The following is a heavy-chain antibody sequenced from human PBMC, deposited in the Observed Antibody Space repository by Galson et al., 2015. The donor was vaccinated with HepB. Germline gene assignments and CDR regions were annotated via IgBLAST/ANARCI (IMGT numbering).Heavy chain of an antibody. V-gene: IGHV1-69*13. Sequence: SVKVSCKASGGTFSSYAISWVRQAPGQGLEWMGGIIPIFGTANYAQKFKGRVTLTADESTTTAYMELRSLRSEDTAVYYCARVAFNDEDSSSHYYYYYFMDVWGNGTSVTVSS. D-gene: IGHD6-6*01. J-gene: IGHJ6*03. CDR2: IIPIFGTA. CDR1: GGTFSSYA. CDR3: ARVAFNDEDSSSHYYYYYFMDV.